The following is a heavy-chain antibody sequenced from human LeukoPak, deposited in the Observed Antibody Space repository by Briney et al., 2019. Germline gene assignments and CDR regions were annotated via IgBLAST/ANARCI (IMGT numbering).Heavy chain of an antibody. CDR1: GGSISSSSYY. V-gene: IGHV4-39*01. D-gene: IGHD3-3*01. Sequence: SETLSLTCIVSGGSISSSSYYWGWIRQPPGKGLEWIGTIYYSGSTYYNPSLKSRVTISVDTSKNQFSLNLSSVIAADTAVYYCARGDFWSGYYFDYWGQGTLVTVSS. J-gene: IGHJ4*02. CDR3: ARGDFWSGYYFDY. CDR2: IYYSGST.